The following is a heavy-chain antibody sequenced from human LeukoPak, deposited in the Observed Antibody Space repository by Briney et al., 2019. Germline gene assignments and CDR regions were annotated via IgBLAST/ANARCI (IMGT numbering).Heavy chain of an antibody. D-gene: IGHD3-22*01. CDR1: GVSMNYYF. V-gene: IGHV4-4*07. Sequence: PSETLSLTCTVSGVSMNYYFWNWIRQPAGEGLQWIGRIHSSGTTNYNPSLKSRVTMSIDMSKNQFSLRLTSVTAADTAVYYCARSPLYYYDSSGYYFDYWGQGTLVTVSS. CDR2: IHSSGTT. J-gene: IGHJ4*02. CDR3: ARSPLYYYDSSGYYFDY.